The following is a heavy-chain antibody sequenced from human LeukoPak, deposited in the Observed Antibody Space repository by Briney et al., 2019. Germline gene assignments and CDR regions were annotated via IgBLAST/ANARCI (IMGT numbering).Heavy chain of an antibody. CDR1: GFTLSSYW. CDR2: IKQDGSEK. D-gene: IGHD5-12*01. CDR3: ARAGLGYSGYEYYFDY. J-gene: IGHJ4*02. V-gene: IGHV3-7*01. Sequence: GGSRRLSCAASGFTLSSYWMSWVRQATGKGLEWVANIKQDGSEKYYVDSVKGRFTISRDNAKNSLYLQMNSLRAEDTAVYYCARAGLGYSGYEYYFDYWGQGTLVTVSS.